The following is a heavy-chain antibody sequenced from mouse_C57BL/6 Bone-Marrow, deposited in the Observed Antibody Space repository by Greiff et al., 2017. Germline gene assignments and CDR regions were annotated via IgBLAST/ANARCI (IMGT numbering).Heavy chain of an antibody. V-gene: IGHV14-3*01. D-gene: IGHD1-1*01. CDR2: IDPANGHT. CDR1: GFNINNTY. J-gene: IGHJ3*01. CDR3: AREGVYYGSPWFAY. Sequence: VQLQQSVAELVRPGASVKLSCTASGFNINNTYMHWVKQRPEQGLEWIGRIDPANGHTKYAPKFQGKATLTADTSSNTAYLQLSSLTSEDTAIFFCAREGVYYGSPWFAYWGQGTLVTVSA.